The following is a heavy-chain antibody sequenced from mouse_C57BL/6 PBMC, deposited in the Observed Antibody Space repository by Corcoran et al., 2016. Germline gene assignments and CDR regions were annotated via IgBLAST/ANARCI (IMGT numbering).Heavy chain of an antibody. D-gene: IGHD2-4*01. Sequence: QVQLQQSGPELVKPGASVKISCKASGYSFTSYYIHWVKQRPGQGLEWIGWIYPGSGNTKYNEKFKGKATLTADTSSSTAYMQLSSLTSEDSAVYYCARNYDDYEEGWFAYWGQGTLVTVSA. V-gene: IGHV1-66*01. CDR1: GYSFTSYY. CDR2: IYPGSGNT. CDR3: ARNYDDYEEGWFAY. J-gene: IGHJ3*01.